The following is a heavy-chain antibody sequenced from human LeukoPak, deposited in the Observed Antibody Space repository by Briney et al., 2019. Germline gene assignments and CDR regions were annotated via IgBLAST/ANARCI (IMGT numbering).Heavy chain of an antibody. CDR3: ARTEDIVARD. CDR1: GGSISSGGYY. CDR2: IYYSGST. J-gene: IGHJ4*02. D-gene: IGHD2-15*01. Sequence: SETLSLTCTVSGGSISSGGYYWSWIRQHPGKGLEWIGYIYYSGSTYYNPSLKSRVTISVDTSKNQFSLKLSSVTAADTAVYYCARTEDIVARDWGQGTLVTVSS. V-gene: IGHV4-31*03.